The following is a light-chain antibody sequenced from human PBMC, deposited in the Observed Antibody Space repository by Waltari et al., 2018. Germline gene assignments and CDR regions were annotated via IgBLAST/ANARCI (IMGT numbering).Light chain of an antibody. CDR2: GVP. V-gene: IGKV3-15*01. Sequence: EIVMTQSPVTLSVSPGERATLSCSASQNVSSNLAWHQQRPGQAPRLLIYGVPARATGIPARFSGSGYGTEFTLTISSLQSEDFAVYYCQQYNNWPPYTFGQGTKLEIK. J-gene: IGKJ2*01. CDR1: QNVSSN. CDR3: QQYNNWPPYT.